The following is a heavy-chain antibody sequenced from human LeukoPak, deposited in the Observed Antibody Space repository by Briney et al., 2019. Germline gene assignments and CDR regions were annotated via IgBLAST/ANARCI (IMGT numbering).Heavy chain of an antibody. CDR3: ARVAQHGTAGVRGVMPYDY. CDR1: RGTFSSYA. J-gene: IGHJ4*02. D-gene: IGHD3-10*01. V-gene: IGHV1-69*06. CDR2: IIPIFGTA. Sequence: SVKVSCKASRGTFSSYAISWVRQAPGQGLEWMGRIIPIFGTANYAQKFQGRVTITADKSTSTAYMELSSLRSEDTAVYYCARVAQHGTAGVRGVMPYDYWGQGTLVTASS.